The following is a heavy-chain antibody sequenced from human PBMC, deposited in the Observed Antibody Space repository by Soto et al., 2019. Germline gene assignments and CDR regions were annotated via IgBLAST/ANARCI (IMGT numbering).Heavy chain of an antibody. CDR3: AKGNDYSVYGHFDY. CDR2: ISSDGNVK. D-gene: IGHD4-17*01. J-gene: IGHJ4*02. Sequence: QVQLVESGGGEVQPGRFLRLSCAASGLTFSGYGIHWVRQAPGKGLEWVAVISSDGNVKYYADSVKGRFTISRDNSKNTLYLQMNSLRAEDTAVYYCAKGNDYSVYGHFDYWGQGTLVIVSS. V-gene: IGHV3-30*18. CDR1: GLTFSGYG.